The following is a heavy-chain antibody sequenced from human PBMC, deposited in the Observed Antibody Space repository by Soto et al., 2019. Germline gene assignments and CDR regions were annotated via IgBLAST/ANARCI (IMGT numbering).Heavy chain of an antibody. D-gene: IGHD3-10*01. CDR2: IYYSGST. CDR3: ARAKGWQRRFGELMDY. Sequence: QVQLQESGPGLVKPSQTLSLTCTVSGGSISSGGYYWSWIRQHPGKGLEWIGYIYYSGSTYYNPSLKSRVTISVDTSKNQFSLKLSSVTAADTAVYYCARAKGWQRRFGELMDYWGQGTLVTVSS. V-gene: IGHV4-31*03. J-gene: IGHJ4*02. CDR1: GGSISSGGYY.